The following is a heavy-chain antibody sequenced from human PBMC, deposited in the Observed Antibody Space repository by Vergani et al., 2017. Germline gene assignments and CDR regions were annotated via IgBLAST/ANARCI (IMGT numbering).Heavy chain of an antibody. J-gene: IGHJ6*02. CDR1: GYTFTGHY. V-gene: IGHV1-2*04. Sequence: QVQLVQSGAEVKKPGASVKVSCKASGYTFTGHYMHWVRQAPGQGLEWMGWINPNSGGTNYAQKFQGWVTMTRDTSISTAYMELSRLRSDDTAVYYCARSLGHSSSSEYYDGMDVWGQGTTVTVSS. CDR3: ARSLGHSSSSEYYDGMDV. D-gene: IGHD6-6*01. CDR2: INPNSGGT.